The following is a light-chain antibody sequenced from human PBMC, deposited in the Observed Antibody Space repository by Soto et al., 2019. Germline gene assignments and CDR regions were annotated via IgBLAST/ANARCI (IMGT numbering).Light chain of an antibody. CDR1: QSVSSTY. J-gene: IGKJ2*01. CDR2: GAS. V-gene: IGKV3-20*01. CDR3: QQYGSSPQT. Sequence: EIVLTQSPGTLSLSPGERATLSCRASQSVSSTYVAWYQRKPGQAPSLLFYGASSRATGIPDRFSGSGSGTDFTLTISRLEPEDFAVYYCQQYGSSPQTFGQGTKLEIK.